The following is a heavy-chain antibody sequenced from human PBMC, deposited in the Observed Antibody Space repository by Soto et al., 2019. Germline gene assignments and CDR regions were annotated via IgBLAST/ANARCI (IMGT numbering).Heavy chain of an antibody. Sequence: QLQLQESGSGLVKPSQTLSLTCAVSGGSISSGGDSWSWIRQPPGKGLEWIGYIYHSGSTYYNPSLKSRFTISVDRSKSQFSLKLSSVTAADTAVYYCARVWGYSYGLASDIWGQGTMVTVSS. CDR2: IYHSGST. CDR3: ARVWGYSYGLASDI. CDR1: GGSISSGGDS. V-gene: IGHV4-30-2*01. D-gene: IGHD5-18*01. J-gene: IGHJ3*02.